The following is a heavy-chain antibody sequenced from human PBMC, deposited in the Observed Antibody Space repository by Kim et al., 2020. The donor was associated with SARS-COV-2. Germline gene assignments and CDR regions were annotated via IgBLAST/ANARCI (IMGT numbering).Heavy chain of an antibody. J-gene: IGHJ4*02. V-gene: IGHV5-51*01. D-gene: IGHD2-15*01. CDR3: ARIGDY. CDR2: YPGDSGT. Sequence: YPGDSGTGYSPSFQGQVTISADKSISTAYLQWSSLKASDTAMYYCARIGDYWGQGTLVTVSS.